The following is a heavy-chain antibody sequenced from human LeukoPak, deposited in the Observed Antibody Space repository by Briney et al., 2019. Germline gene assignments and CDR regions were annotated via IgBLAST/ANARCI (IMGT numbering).Heavy chain of an antibody. V-gene: IGHV3-74*01. CDR2: ISTDGYTT. J-gene: IGHJ4*02. D-gene: IGHD2-15*01. CDR1: GLAFSAYK. CDR3: VVGGSPGY. Sequence: GGSMGLSCAASGLAFSAYKMHWVRQAPRKGLVWVSRISTDGYTTDYADFVQGRFTASRDNTKNTWSLEMNSLRAEDTAVYYCVVGGSPGYWGQGTLVTVSS.